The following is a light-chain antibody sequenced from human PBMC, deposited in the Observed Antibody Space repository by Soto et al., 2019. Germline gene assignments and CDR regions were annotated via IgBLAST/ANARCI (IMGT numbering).Light chain of an antibody. J-gene: IGLJ1*01. CDR2: EVS. V-gene: IGLV2-14*01. CDR3: ASHADNSPYV. CDR1: SSDIGGYKY. Sequence: QSALTQPASVSESPGQSITISCAGTSSDIGGYKYVSWYQQHPDKAPKLMIYEVSNRPSGVSNRFSGSKSGNTASLTISGLQAEDEADYYCASHADNSPYVFGTGPKLTVL.